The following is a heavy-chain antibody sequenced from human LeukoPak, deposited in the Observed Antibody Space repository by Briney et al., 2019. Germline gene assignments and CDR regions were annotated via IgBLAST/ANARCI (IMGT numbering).Heavy chain of an antibody. D-gene: IGHD3-10*01. J-gene: IGHJ4*02. CDR2: ISSSGSTI. Sequence: GGSLRLSCAASGFTFSSYEMNWVRQAPGKGLEWVSYISSSGSTIYYADSVKGRFTISRDNAKNSLYLQMNSLRAEDTAVYYCARVTRRITMVRGTYYFDYWGQGTLVTVSS. CDR3: ARVTRRITMVRGTYYFDY. V-gene: IGHV3-48*03. CDR1: GFTFSSYE.